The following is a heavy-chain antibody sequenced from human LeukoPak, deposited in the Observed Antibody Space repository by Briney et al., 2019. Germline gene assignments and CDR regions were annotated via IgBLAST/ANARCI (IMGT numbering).Heavy chain of an antibody. Sequence: GGSLRLSCAASGFTFSSYGMHWVRQAPGKGLEWVAVIWYDGSNKYYADSMKGRFTISRDNSKNTLYLQMNSLRAEDTAVYYCAREEQSHAFDIWGQGTMVTVSS. J-gene: IGHJ3*02. CDR1: GFTFSSYG. CDR2: IWYDGSNK. V-gene: IGHV3-33*01. CDR3: AREEQSHAFDI. D-gene: IGHD6-19*01.